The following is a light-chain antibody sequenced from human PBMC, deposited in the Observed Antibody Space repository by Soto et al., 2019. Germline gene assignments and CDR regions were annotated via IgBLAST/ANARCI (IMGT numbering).Light chain of an antibody. Sequence: QSALTQPASVSGSPGQSITMPCTGTSSDVGSHDFVSWYQQYPGKVPKLIIYDVNNRPSGDSNRFSGSKSGNTASLTISGLQTEDEADYYCRSYTITATLVFGGGTKLTVL. CDR1: SSDVGSHDF. CDR3: RSYTITATLV. CDR2: DVN. J-gene: IGLJ3*02. V-gene: IGLV2-14*01.